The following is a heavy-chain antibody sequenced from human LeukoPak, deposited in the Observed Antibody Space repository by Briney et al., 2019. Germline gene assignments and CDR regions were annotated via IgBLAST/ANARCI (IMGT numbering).Heavy chain of an antibody. J-gene: IGHJ4*02. CDR3: AREGDGALTYDY. Sequence: GGSLRLSCAASGFTFSSYSMNWIRQAPRKGLEWVSSISSNSSYIYYADSVKGRFTISRDNAKNSLYLQMNSLRAEDTAVYYCAREGDGALTYDYWGQGTLVTVSS. CDR2: ISSNSSYI. CDR1: GFTFSSYS. D-gene: IGHD1-14*01. V-gene: IGHV3-21*01.